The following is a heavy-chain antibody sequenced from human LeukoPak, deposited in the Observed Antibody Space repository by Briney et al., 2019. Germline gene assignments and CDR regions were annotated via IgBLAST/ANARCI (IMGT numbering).Heavy chain of an antibody. CDR3: ARDQLQYYYGMDV. Sequence: GGSLRLSCVASGYSFSIYEMNWVRQAPGKGLEWISFIGSSGSPMYYADSVKGRFTISRDNAKNSLYLQMNSLRAEDTAVYYCARDQLQYYYGMDVWGKGTTVTVSS. D-gene: IGHD1-1*01. CDR1: GYSFSIYE. J-gene: IGHJ6*04. CDR2: IGSSGSPM. V-gene: IGHV3-48*03.